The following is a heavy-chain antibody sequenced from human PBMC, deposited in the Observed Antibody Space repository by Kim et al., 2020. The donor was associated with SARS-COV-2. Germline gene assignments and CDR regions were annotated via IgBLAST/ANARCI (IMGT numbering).Heavy chain of an antibody. D-gene: IGHD3-10*01. CDR1: GDSISHSF. V-gene: IGHV4-59*08. CDR3: ARRVSMGISTSTDPSNWLDP. CDR2: VSHSGST. J-gene: IGHJ5*02. Sequence: SETLSLTCTVSGDSISHSFWNWIRQSPGKGLEWIGHVSHSGSTVYNPSLESRVTIVDTSKNQFSLKLTSVTAADTAMYYCARRVSMGISTSTDPSNWLDP.